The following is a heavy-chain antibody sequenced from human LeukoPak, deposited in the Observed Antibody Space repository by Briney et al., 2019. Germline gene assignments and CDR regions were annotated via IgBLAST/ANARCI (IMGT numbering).Heavy chain of an antibody. CDR3: AREVVEKQQLVLWLTHLVYYFDY. V-gene: IGHV3-7*01. J-gene: IGHJ4*02. CDR2: IKQDGSEK. D-gene: IGHD6-13*01. CDR1: GFTFSSYW. Sequence: GGSLRLSCAASGFTFSSYWMSWVRQAPGKGLEWVANIKQDGSEKYYVDSVKGRFTISRDNAKNSLYLQMNSLRAEDTAVYYCAREVVEKQQLVLWLTHLVYYFDYWGQGTLVTVSS.